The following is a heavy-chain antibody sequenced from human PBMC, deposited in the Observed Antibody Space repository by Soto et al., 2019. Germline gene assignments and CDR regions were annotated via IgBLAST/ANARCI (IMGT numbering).Heavy chain of an antibody. CDR3: ARGPNWFDP. CDR1: GGSISSGGYS. J-gene: IGHJ5*02. CDR2: IYHSGST. Sequence: SETLSLTCTVSGGSISSGGYSWSWIRQPPGKGLEWIGYIYHSGSTYYNPSLKSRVTISVDRSKNQFSLKLSSVTAADTAVYYCARGPNWFDPWGQGTLVTVSS. V-gene: IGHV4-30-2*01.